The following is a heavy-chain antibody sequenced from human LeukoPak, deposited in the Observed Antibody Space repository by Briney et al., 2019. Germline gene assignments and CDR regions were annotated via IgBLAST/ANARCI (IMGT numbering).Heavy chain of an antibody. CDR1: GDSISSGDYY. CDR3: ARATYYYGSGSYFPFDY. V-gene: IGHV4-61*02. Sequence: PSETLSLTCTVSGDSISSGDYYWSWIRQPAGKGLEWIGRISSSGSTNYNPSLKCRVTISVDTSKNQFSLKLSSVTAADTAVYYCARATYYYGSGSYFPFDYWGQGTLVTVSS. CDR2: ISSSGST. D-gene: IGHD3-10*01. J-gene: IGHJ4*02.